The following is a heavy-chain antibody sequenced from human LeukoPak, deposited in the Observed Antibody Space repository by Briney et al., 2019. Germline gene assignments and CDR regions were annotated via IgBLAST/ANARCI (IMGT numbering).Heavy chain of an antibody. V-gene: IGHV3-74*01. D-gene: IGHD3-3*01. CDR1: GFTFSVYW. CDR2: IDNDGHGI. CDR3: AAGGGWDPSFGVVTHIDA. J-gene: IGHJ6*03. Sequence: QPGGPLRLSCVTSGFTFSVYWMHWVRQGPEKGLELVSRIDNDGHGIIYADSVKGRFTTSRDNVKNTLYLQMNSLRVEDTAVYYCAAGGGWDPSFGVVTHIDAWGKGTTVVVS.